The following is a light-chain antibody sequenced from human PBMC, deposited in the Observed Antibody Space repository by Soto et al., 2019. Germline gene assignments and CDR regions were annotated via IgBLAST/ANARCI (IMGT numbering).Light chain of an antibody. V-gene: IGKV1-12*01. CDR3: QQASSFPLT. J-gene: IGKJ4*01. CDR2: SAS. CDR1: QPISSW. Sequence: IQMTQSPSSVSASVGDRVTITCRASQPISSWLAWYQQKPGQPPNLLIYSASTLRSGVPSRFSGSESGTLFTLTITNVQPEDFATYYCQQASSFPLTIGGGTKVEV.